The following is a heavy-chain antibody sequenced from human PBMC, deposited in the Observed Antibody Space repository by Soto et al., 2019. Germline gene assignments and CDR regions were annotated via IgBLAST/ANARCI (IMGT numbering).Heavy chain of an antibody. CDR1: GFTFSSYA. Sequence: EVQLLESGGGLVQPGGSLRLSCAASGFTFSSYAMSWVRQAPGKGLEWVSAISGSGGSTYYADSVKGRFTISRDNSKNTLYLQMNSLRAEDTAVYYCATLPRISARRTDNWFDPWGQGTLVTVSS. D-gene: IGHD6-6*01. J-gene: IGHJ5*02. CDR2: ISGSGGST. V-gene: IGHV3-23*01. CDR3: ATLPRISARRTDNWFDP.